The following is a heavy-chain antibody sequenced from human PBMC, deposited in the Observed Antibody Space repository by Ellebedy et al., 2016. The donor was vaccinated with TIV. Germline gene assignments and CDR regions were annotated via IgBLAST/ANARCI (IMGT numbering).Heavy chain of an antibody. Sequence: AASVKVSCKASGGIFRSNAISWVRQAPGQGLEWMGGIIAIFGTPNYAQKFQGRVTITADESTSTAYMELSNLRSEDTAIYYCARHSGYHLSGHFDYWGQGSLVTVSS. V-gene: IGHV1-69*13. CDR3: ARHSGYHLSGHFDY. J-gene: IGHJ4*02. D-gene: IGHD5-12*01. CDR1: GGIFRSNA. CDR2: IIAIFGTP.